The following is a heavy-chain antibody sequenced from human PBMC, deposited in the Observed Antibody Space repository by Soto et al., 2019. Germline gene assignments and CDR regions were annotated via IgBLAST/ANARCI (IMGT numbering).Heavy chain of an antibody. CDR1: GFTFSSYG. CDR2: ISYDGSNK. V-gene: IGHV3-30*18. Sequence: QMQLVESGGGVVQPGRSLRLSCAASGFTFSSYGMHWVRQAPGKGLEWVAVISYDGSNKYYADSMKGRFTISRDNSKNTLYLQMNSLRAEDTAVYYCAKDWDWSGYKIALTGDIGDVWGQGTTVTVSS. CDR3: AKDWDWSGYKIALTGDIGDV. D-gene: IGHD3-3*01. J-gene: IGHJ6*02.